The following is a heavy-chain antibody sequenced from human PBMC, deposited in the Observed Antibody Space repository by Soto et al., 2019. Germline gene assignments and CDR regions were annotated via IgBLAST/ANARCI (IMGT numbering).Heavy chain of an antibody. Sequence: QVQLQQWGAGPLRPLETLSLTCGVSGGSFSGYYWAWIRQSPGKGLEWIGEINDRGSINYNPSLKSRVSISVGTSKNHYSLNLRSVTAADTAVYYCAGESHDILTGPPWVWYFDLWGRGTLVTVSS. V-gene: IGHV4-34*01. D-gene: IGHD3-9*01. CDR2: INDRGSI. CDR3: AGESHDILTGPPWVWYFDL. CDR1: GGSFSGYY. J-gene: IGHJ2*01.